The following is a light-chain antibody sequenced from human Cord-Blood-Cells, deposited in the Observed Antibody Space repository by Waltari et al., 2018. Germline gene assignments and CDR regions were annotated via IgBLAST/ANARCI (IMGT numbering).Light chain of an antibody. J-gene: IGKJ5*01. CDR1: QSVSSSY. V-gene: IGKV3-20*01. Sequence: EIVLTQSPGTLSLYQGERATLSCRASQSVSSSYLAWYQQKPGQAPRLLIYGASSRATCIPDRFSGSGSGTDFTLTISRLEPEDFAVYYCQQYGSSSITFGQGTRLEIK. CDR3: QQYGSSSIT. CDR2: GAS.